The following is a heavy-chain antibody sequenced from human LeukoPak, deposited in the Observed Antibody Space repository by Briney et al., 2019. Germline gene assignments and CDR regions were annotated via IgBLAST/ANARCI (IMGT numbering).Heavy chain of an antibody. CDR2: INHSGST. Sequence: SETLSLTCAVYGGSFSGYYWSWIRQPSGKGLEWIGEINHSGSTYYNPSLKSRVTISVDTSKNQFSLKLSSVTAADTAVYYCARGGGITIFGVVARFDPWGQGTLVTVSS. CDR3: ARGGGITIFGVVARFDP. CDR1: GGSFSGYY. D-gene: IGHD3-3*01. J-gene: IGHJ5*02. V-gene: IGHV4-34*01.